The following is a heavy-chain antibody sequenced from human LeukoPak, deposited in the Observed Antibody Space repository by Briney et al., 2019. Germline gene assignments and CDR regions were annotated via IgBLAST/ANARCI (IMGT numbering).Heavy chain of an antibody. J-gene: IGHJ4*02. CDR2: IYYSENT. D-gene: IGHD6-13*01. V-gene: IGHV4-59*08. CDR3: TRRVAAAGTPKAYFDY. CDR1: GGSISGYY. Sequence: SETLSLTCTVSGGSISGYYWSWIRQPPGKGLEWIGYIYYSENTNYNPSLKSRVTISLDTSKNQFSLKLNSVTTADTAVYFCTRRVAAAGTPKAYFDYWGQGILVTVSS.